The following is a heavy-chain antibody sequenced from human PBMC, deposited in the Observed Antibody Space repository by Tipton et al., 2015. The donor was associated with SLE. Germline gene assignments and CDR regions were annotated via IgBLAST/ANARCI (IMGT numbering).Heavy chain of an antibody. Sequence: SLRLSCEASGFTFSSYWMHWVRQAPGKGLVWVSRINSDGSSTSYADSVKGRFTISRDNAKNTLYLQMNSLRAEDTAVYYCARGGYCSGGSCPRAFDIWGQGTTVTVSS. CDR3: ARGGYCSGGSCPRAFDI. V-gene: IGHV3-74*01. J-gene: IGHJ3*02. CDR2: INSDGSST. CDR1: GFTFSSYW. D-gene: IGHD2-15*01.